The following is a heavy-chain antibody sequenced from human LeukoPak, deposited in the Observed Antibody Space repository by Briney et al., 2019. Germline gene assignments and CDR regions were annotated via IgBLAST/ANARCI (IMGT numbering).Heavy chain of an antibody. CDR3: AKDWGNWGYGYYFDH. V-gene: IGHV3-30*18. Sequence: GRSLRLSCAASGFTFSTYGMHWVRQAPGKGREWGAVISFDGSNKYYPDSVKGRFTISRDNSKNTLYLQMNSLRAEDTAVYYCAKDWGNWGYGYYFDHWGQGTLVTVSS. CDR1: GFTFSTYG. D-gene: IGHD7-27*01. J-gene: IGHJ4*02. CDR2: ISFDGSNK.